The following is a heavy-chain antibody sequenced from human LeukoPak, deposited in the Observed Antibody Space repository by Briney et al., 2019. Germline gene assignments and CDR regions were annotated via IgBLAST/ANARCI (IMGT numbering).Heavy chain of an antibody. V-gene: IGHV3-15*01. D-gene: IGHD3-9*01. Sequence: GGSLRLSCAATGFTFSNAWMSWVRQAPGKGLEWVGRIKSKTDGGTTEYAAPVKGRFTISRDDSKNTLYLQMNSLETEDTAVYYCATYRTGYYYLDYWGPGTLVTVSS. CDR3: ATYRTGYYYLDY. CDR2: IKSKTDGGTT. CDR1: GFTFSNAW. J-gene: IGHJ4*02.